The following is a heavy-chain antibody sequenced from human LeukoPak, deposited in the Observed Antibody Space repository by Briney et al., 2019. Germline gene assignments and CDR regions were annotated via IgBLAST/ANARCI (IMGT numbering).Heavy chain of an antibody. D-gene: IGHD3-16*01. V-gene: IGHV4-59*12. CDR2: IYYSGST. CDR3: AREWGGSPKD. Sequence: SETLSLTCTVSGGSISSYYWSWIRQPPGKGLGWIGYIYYSGSTNYNPSLKSRVTISVDTSKNQFSLKLSSVTAADTAVYYCAREWGGSPKDWGQGTLVTVSS. J-gene: IGHJ4*02. CDR1: GGSISSYY.